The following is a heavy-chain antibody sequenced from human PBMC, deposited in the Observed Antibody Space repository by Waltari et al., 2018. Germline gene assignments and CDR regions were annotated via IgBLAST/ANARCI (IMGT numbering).Heavy chain of an antibody. D-gene: IGHD3-10*01. Sequence: QAQLHQWGAGLLKPSETLSLTCAVSGGSFSGYFWRWIRQSPGKGLEWIGEINRDGTANDNPSLKSRVGMSVDTIKSQISMSLSSVTAADAAVYYCARVGDYHGSGRFGLDVWGRGTRVTVSS. CDR3: ARVGDYHGSGRFGLDV. CDR1: GGSFSGYF. V-gene: IGHV4-34*01. J-gene: IGHJ6*02. CDR2: INRDGTA.